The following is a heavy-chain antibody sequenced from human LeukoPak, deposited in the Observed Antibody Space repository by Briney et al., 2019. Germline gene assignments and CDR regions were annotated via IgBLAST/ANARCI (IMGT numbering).Heavy chain of an antibody. CDR1: GFTFTNYA. Sequence: GGSLRLSCAASGFTFTNYAMTWVRQTPGKGLEWVSTIRGGGTNTLHADSVKGRFTISRDNAKNSLYLQMNSLRDEDTAVYYCARDSGPGDYGDYFDFWGQGTLVTVSS. J-gene: IGHJ4*02. CDR2: IRGGGTNT. D-gene: IGHD4/OR15-4a*01. V-gene: IGHV3-23*01. CDR3: ARDSGPGDYGDYFDF.